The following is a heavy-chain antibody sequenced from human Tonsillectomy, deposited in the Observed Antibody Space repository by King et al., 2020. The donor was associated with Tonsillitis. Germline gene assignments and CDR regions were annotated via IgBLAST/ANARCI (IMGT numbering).Heavy chain of an antibody. J-gene: IGHJ4*02. V-gene: IGHV4-31*03. CDR1: GASISSGGHF. CDR3: ARGWYGESPGDY. CDR2: IHNTGTT. D-gene: IGHD3-10*01. Sequence: QLQESGPGLVKPSQTLSLTCSVSGASISSGGHFWSWIRHHPGKGLEYIGYIHNTGTTYYNPSLKSRISMSVDLSHNQFSLNVTSVTAADTAVYYCARGWYGESPGDYWGQGTLVTVSS.